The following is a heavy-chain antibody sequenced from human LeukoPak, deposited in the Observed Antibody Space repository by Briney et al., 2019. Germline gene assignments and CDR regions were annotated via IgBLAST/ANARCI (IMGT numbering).Heavy chain of an antibody. Sequence: PGGSLRLSCAASGFTFSSYAMSWVRQAPGKGLEWVSAISGSGGSTYYADSVKGRFTISRDNSKNTLYLQMNSLRAEDTAVYYCARDPLRLRFLEWLSLDYWGQGTLVIVSS. J-gene: IGHJ4*02. CDR2: ISGSGGST. CDR1: GFTFSSYA. V-gene: IGHV3-23*01. D-gene: IGHD3-3*01. CDR3: ARDPLRLRFLEWLSLDY.